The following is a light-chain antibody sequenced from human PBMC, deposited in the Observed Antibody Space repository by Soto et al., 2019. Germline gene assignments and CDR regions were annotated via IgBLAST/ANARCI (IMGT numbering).Light chain of an antibody. CDR1: SGHSSYA. Sequence: QSVLTQSPSASASLGASVKLTCTLSSGHSSYAIAWHQQQPEKGPRYLMKLNSDGSHNKGDGIPDRFSGSSPGAERYLTISSLQSEDEADYYCQTWGTGIQVFGGGTKLTVL. CDR3: QTWGTGIQV. CDR2: LNSDGSH. J-gene: IGLJ2*01. V-gene: IGLV4-69*01.